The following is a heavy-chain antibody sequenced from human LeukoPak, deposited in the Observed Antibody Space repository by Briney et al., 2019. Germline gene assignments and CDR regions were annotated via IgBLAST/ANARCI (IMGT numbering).Heavy chain of an antibody. CDR1: GGSISTSNYY. V-gene: IGHV4-39*01. CDR2: IFYSGST. J-gene: IGHJ3*02. D-gene: IGHD3-9*01. Sequence: SETLSLTCTVSGGSISTSNYYWGWIRQPPGKGLEWIGNIFYSGSTYYSPSLKSRVTISVDTSKNQFSLKLSSVTAADTAVYYCARRDPYYDILTGYYNSRKNDAFDIWGQGTMVTVSS. CDR3: ARRDPYYDILTGYYNSRKNDAFDI.